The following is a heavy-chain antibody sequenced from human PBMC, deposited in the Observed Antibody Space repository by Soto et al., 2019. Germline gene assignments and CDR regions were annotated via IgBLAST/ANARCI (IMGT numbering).Heavy chain of an antibody. J-gene: IGHJ6*02. V-gene: IGHV1-69*01. CDR1: GGSFSSYG. CDR2: IIPIFGKI. CDR3: AIDLRYDYGVYYGMDV. Sequence: QVQLVQSGAEVKKPGSSVTVSCKASGGSFSSYGLSWVRQAPGQGLEWMGGIIPIFGKIDYAEKFQDRVTISADASASTAYMELSSLRSEDTAVYYCAIDLRYDYGVYYGMDVWGQGTTVTVSS. D-gene: IGHD5-12*01.